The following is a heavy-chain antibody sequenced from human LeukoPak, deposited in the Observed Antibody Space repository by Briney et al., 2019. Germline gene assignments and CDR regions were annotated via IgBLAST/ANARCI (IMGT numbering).Heavy chain of an antibody. D-gene: IGHD6-19*01. CDR2: INPNSGGT. V-gene: IGHV1-2*02. CDR3: ATLAVADIFDY. J-gene: IGHJ4*02. Sequence: ASVKVSCKASGYTFTTYGITWVRQAPGQGLEWVGWINPNSGGTNYAQKFQGRVTMTRDTSISTAYMELSRLRSDDTAVYYCATLAVADIFDYWGQGTLVTVSS. CDR1: GYTFTTYG.